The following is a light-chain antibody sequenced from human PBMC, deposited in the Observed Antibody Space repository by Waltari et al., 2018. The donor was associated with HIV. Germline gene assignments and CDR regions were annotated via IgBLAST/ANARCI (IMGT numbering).Light chain of an antibody. CDR2: DVS. CDR1: SSDVGGYNY. Sequence: QSALTQPASVSGSPGQSITISCTGTSSDVGGYNYVSWYQQHPGKAPKLMIYDVSNRPSVVSDRFSCSKSGNTASLTISWLQAEDEADYYCSSYTSNSTVVFGGWTKLTVL. CDR3: SSYTSNSTVV. V-gene: IGLV2-14*01. J-gene: IGLJ2*01.